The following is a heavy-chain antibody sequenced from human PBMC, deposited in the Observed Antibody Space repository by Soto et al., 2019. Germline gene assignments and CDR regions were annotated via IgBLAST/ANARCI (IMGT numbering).Heavy chain of an antibody. CDR2: IVVGSGNT. J-gene: IGHJ3*01. CDR3: EAAQRGIVGLPEP. D-gene: IGHD1-26*01. CDR1: GFTFTSSA. Sequence: ASVKVSCKASGFTFTSSAVQWVRQARGQRLEWIGWIVVGSGNTNYAQKFQERVTITRDMSTSTAYMELSSLRSEDTAVYYCEAAQRGIVGLPEPCGQGTMVTVS. V-gene: IGHV1-58*01.